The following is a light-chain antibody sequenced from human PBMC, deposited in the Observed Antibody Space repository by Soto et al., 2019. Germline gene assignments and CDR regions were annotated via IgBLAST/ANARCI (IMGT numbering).Light chain of an antibody. CDR1: SSNIGSNT. CDR3: VAWDDSLNRVV. J-gene: IGLJ2*01. Sequence: QSVLTQPPSASGTPGQRVTISCSGSSSNIGSNTVNWYQQLPGTAPQLLIYSNNQRPSAVPDRFSGSKSGTSAALAISGLQSEDEADYYCVAWDDSLNRVVFGGGTQVPVL. CDR2: SNN. V-gene: IGLV1-44*01.